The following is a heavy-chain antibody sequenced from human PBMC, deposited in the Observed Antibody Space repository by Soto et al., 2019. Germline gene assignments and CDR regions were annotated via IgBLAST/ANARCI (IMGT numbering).Heavy chain of an antibody. CDR1: GFIFSNNG. D-gene: IGHD3-10*02. CDR2: MSYDGSDT. Sequence: AGGSLRLSCVGSGFIFSNNGMHWFRQTPGKGLEWVAFMSYDGSDTFYADSVKGRFTISRDNSKNTLFLHMSNLRAEDTAMYYCTIVRVADSALDHWGQGTLVTVSS. V-gene: IGHV3-30*02. J-gene: IGHJ4*02. CDR3: TIVRVADSALDH.